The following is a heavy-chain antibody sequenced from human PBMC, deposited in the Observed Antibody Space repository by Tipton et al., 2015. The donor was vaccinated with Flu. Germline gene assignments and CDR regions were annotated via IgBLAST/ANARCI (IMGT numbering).Heavy chain of an antibody. CDR3: AGSFRVAVIGGMDV. CDR1: GGSFSGYI. V-gene: IGHV4-34*01. CDR2: IDHSGST. D-gene: IGHD2-21*01. J-gene: IGHJ6*02. Sequence: GLVKPSETLSLSCSVSGGSFSGYIGSWLRQSPGRGLEWIGEIDHSGSTTYTPSLKSRVSISLDTSQTQLSLTVRSVTAADTAIYYCAGSFRVAVIGGMDVWGHGTTVIVSS.